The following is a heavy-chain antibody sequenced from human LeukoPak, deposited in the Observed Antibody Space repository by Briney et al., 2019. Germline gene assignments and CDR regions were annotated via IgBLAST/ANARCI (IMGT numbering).Heavy chain of an antibody. V-gene: IGHV3-23*01. CDR2: LSGRGGST. Sequence: GGSLGLSCAASGFTFSSYAMSCVRLAPGKWLESVSALSGRGGSTYYADSVKGRFTISRANSKNTLYLQMNSLRAEDTAVYYRAKGDCSSTSCYSGYWGQGTLVTVSS. D-gene: IGHD2-2*02. CDR3: AKGDCSSTSCYSGY. CDR1: GFTFSSYA. J-gene: IGHJ4*02.